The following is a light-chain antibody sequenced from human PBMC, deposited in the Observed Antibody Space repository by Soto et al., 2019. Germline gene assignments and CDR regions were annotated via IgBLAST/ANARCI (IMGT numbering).Light chain of an antibody. CDR2: NND. CDR1: TSNLGSNT. CDR3: AAWDDSRNKV. V-gene: IGLV1-44*01. J-gene: IGLJ1*01. Sequence: QSVLTQPPSASGTPGQRVTTSCYGSTSNLGSNTVNWYLQLPGTAPKLLIYNNDQRPSGVSDRFSASKSGTSASLAISGLQFEDEADYYCAAWDDSRNKVFGTGTKLTVL.